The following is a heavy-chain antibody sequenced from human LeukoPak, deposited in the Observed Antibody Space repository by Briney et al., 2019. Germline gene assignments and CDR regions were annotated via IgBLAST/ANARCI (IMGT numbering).Heavy chain of an antibody. CDR2: INHRGDT. Sequence: SETLTLTCAVYGGSFSDYDWSWFRQSPGQGLEWIAEINHRGDTNYNPSVKSRVSISVDTSKNQFSLKVTSLTAADTAVYYCARGPTISETGYFDFWGQGTVVTVST. J-gene: IGHJ4*03. D-gene: IGHD1-1*01. CDR3: ARGPTISETGYFDF. CDR1: GGSFSDYD. V-gene: IGHV4-34*01.